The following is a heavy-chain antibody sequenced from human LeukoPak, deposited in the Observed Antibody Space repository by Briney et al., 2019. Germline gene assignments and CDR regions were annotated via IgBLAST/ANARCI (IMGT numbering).Heavy chain of an antibody. V-gene: IGHV3-7*01. CDR3: ARWAGNYYGSSGYPRPFEY. CDR1: GFTFSSYW. J-gene: IGHJ4*02. Sequence: GGSLRLSCAASGFTFSSYWMSWVRQAPGKGLEWVANIKQDGSEKYYLDSVKGRFTISRDNAKNSLYLQMNSLRAEDTAVYYCARWAGNYYGSSGYPRPFEYWGQGTLVTVSS. D-gene: IGHD3-22*01. CDR2: IKQDGSEK.